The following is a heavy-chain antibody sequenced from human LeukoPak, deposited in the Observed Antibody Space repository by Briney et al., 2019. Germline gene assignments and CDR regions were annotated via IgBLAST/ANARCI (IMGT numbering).Heavy chain of an antibody. J-gene: IGHJ3*02. Sequence: TLSLTCTVSGGSISSYYWSWIRQPPGKGLEWIGYIYYSGSTYYNPSLKSRVTISVDTSKNQFSLKLSSVTAADTAVYYCARDCADFWSGYCAFDIWGQGTMVTVSS. V-gene: IGHV4-30-4*08. CDR2: IYYSGST. D-gene: IGHD3-3*01. CDR1: GGSISSYY. CDR3: ARDCADFWSGYCAFDI.